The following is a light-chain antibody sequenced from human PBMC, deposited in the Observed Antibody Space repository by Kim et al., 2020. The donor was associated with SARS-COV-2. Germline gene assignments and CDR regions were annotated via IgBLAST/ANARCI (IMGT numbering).Light chain of an antibody. CDR2: GEN. J-gene: IGLJ1*01. V-gene: IGLV3-19*01. Sequence: AFGQTIRSTCQGDSLRTYSASWYQQKPGQAPVLVIYGENKRPSGIPDRFSGSTSGNTASLTITGAQAEDEADYYCNSRDRRGKHYVFGPGTKVTVL. CDR1: SLRTYS. CDR3: NSRDRRGKHYV.